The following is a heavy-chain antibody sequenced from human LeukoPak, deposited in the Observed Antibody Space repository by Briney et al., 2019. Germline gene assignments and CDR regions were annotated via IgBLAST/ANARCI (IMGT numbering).Heavy chain of an antibody. Sequence: GGSLRLPCAASGFTFSSYAMSWVRQAPGKGLEWVSAISGSGGSTYYADSVKGRFTISRDNSKNTLYLQMNSLRAEDTAVYYCANLEMATGVFDYWGQGTLVTVSS. D-gene: IGHD5-24*01. V-gene: IGHV3-23*01. CDR3: ANLEMATGVFDY. CDR1: GFTFSSYA. J-gene: IGHJ4*02. CDR2: ISGSGGST.